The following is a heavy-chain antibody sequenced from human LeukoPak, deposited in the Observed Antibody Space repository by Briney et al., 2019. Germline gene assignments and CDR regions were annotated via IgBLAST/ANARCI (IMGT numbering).Heavy chain of an antibody. D-gene: IGHD6-19*01. V-gene: IGHV3-74*01. CDR3: ARGSDYSSDSAAD. Sequence: GGSQRLSCAASKFTFSSYWMHWVRQAPGKGLVWVSRIDSDGSRTSYADSVKGRFTISRDNAKNTLHLQMNRLRAEDTAVYYCARGSDYSSDSAADWGQGTLVTVSS. CDR1: KFTFSSYW. CDR2: IDSDGSRT. J-gene: IGHJ4*02.